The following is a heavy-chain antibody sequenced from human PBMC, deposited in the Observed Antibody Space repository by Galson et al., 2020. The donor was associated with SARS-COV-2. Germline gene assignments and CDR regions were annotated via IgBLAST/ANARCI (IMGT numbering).Heavy chain of an antibody. D-gene: IGHD3-3*01. CDR1: GYTFTSYD. V-gene: IGHV1-8*01. J-gene: IGHJ6*02. CDR3: ARLRTYYDFWSGSFYYYYGMDV. CDR2: MNPNSGNT. Sequence: ASVKVSCTASGYTFTSYDINWVRQATGQGLEWMGWMNPNSGNTGYAQKFQGRVTMTRNTSISTAYMELSSLRSEDTAVYYCARLRTYYDFWSGSFYYYYGMDVWGQGTTVTVSS.